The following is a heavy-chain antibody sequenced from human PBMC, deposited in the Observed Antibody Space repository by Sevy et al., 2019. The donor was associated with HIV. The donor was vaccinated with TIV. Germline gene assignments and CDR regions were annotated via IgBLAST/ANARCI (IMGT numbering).Heavy chain of an antibody. CDR3: AKIDCSGGSCYSLGTVWFDP. J-gene: IGHJ5*02. CDR2: ISGSGGST. Sequence: GGSLRLSCAASGFTFSSYAMSWVRQAPGKGLEWVSAISGSGGSTYYADSVTGRFTISRDNSKNTLYLQMNSLRAEDTAVYYGAKIDCSGGSCYSLGTVWFDPWGQGTLVTVSS. CDR1: GFTFSSYA. V-gene: IGHV3-23*01. D-gene: IGHD2-15*01.